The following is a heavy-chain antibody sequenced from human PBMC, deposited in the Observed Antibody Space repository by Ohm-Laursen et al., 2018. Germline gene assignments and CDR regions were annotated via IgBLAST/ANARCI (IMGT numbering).Heavy chain of an antibody. J-gene: IGHJ4*02. CDR2: IYYSGST. Sequence: TLSLTCTVSGGSISSYYWSWTRQPPGKGLEWIGYIYYSGSTNYNPSLKSRVTISVDTSKNQFSLKLSSVTAADTAVYYCARSPPAAGTSADYWGQGTLVTVSS. V-gene: IGHV4-59*01. CDR1: GGSISSYY. CDR3: ARSPPAAGTSADY. D-gene: IGHD6-13*01.